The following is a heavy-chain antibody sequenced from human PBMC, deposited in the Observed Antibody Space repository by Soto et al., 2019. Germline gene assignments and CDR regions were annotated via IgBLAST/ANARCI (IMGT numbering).Heavy chain of an antibody. J-gene: IGHJ6*03. Sequence: GGSLRLSCAASGFTVSSNYMSWVRQAPGKGLEWVSVIYSGGSTYYADSVKGRFTISRDNSKNTLYLQMNSLRAEDTAVYYCARVGGHYYYYYYMDVWGKGTTVTVSS. CDR2: IYSGGST. D-gene: IGHD2-15*01. V-gene: IGHV3-66*01. CDR3: ARVGGHYYYYYYMDV. CDR1: GFTVSSNY.